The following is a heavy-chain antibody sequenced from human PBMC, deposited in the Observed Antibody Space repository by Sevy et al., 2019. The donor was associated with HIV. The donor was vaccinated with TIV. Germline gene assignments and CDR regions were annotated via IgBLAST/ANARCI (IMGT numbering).Heavy chain of an antibody. V-gene: IGHV3-30*04. Sequence: GGSLRLSCAASGFTFSSYAMHWVRQAPGKGLEWVAVISYDGSNKYYADSVKGRFTISRDNSKNTLYLQMNSLRAEDTAVYYCARGGASSGYYRNDAFDIWDQGTMVTVSS. D-gene: IGHD3-22*01. CDR2: ISYDGSNK. CDR3: ARGGASSGYYRNDAFDI. J-gene: IGHJ3*02. CDR1: GFTFSSYA.